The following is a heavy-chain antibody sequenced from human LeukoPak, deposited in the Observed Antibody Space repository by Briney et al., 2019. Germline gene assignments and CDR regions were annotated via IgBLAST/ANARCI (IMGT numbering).Heavy chain of an antibody. CDR1: GGSISSNSYY. V-gene: IGHV4-61*01. Sequence: SETLSLTCTVSGGSISSNSYYWGWIRQPPGKGLEWIGYIYNSGSTNYNPSLKSRVTISVDTSKNQFSLKLSSVTAADTAVYYCARENSNSWYLDYWGQGTLVTVSS. D-gene: IGHD6-13*01. J-gene: IGHJ4*02. CDR2: IYNSGST. CDR3: ARENSNSWYLDY.